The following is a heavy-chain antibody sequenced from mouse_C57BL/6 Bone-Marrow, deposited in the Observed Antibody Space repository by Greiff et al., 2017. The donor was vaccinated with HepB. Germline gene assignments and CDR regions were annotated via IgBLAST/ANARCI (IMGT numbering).Heavy chain of an antibody. Sequence: EVQVVESGPELVKPGASVKIPCKASGYTFTDYNMDWVKQSHGKSLEWIGDINPNNGGTIYNQKFKGKATLTVDKSSSTAYMELRSLTSEDTAVYYCAREAHYYGSSYAMDYWGQGTSVTVSS. CDR3: AREAHYYGSSYAMDY. CDR1: GYTFTDYN. D-gene: IGHD1-1*01. CDR2: INPNNGGT. J-gene: IGHJ4*01. V-gene: IGHV1-18*01.